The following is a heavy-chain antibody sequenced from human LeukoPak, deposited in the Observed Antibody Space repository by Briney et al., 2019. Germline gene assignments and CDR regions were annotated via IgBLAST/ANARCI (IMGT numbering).Heavy chain of an antibody. CDR2: ISSSSSYI. V-gene: IGHV3-21*01. J-gene: IGHJ4*02. CDR1: GFTFSSYS. D-gene: IGHD6-19*01. CDR3: ARDSVAGDYYFDY. Sequence: GGSLRLSCAASGFTFSSYSMNWVRQAPGKGLEWVSSISSSSSYIYYADSVKGRFTISRDNAKNSLYLQMNSLRAEDTAVYYCARDSVAGDYYFDYWGQGTLVTVSS.